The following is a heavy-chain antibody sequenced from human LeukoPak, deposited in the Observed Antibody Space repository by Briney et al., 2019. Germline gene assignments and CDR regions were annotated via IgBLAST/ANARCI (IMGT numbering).Heavy chain of an antibody. Sequence: SETLSLTCTVSGGSISSGSYYWSWIRQPAGKGLEWIGRIYTSGSTNYNPSLKSRVTISVDKSRNQFSLKLSSVTAADTAVYYCARLGDSSGYYAFDYWGQGTLVTVSS. CDR1: GGSISSGSYY. CDR2: IYTSGST. CDR3: ARLGDSSGYYAFDY. V-gene: IGHV4-61*02. J-gene: IGHJ4*02. D-gene: IGHD3-22*01.